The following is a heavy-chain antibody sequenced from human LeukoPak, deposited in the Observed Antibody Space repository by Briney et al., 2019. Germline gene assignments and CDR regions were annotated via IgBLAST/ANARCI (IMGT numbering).Heavy chain of an antibody. CDR3: LSSGCGSGGSCYSGSFDY. Sequence: ASVKVSCKASRYTFNGYYMHWVRQAPGQGLDWMGRINPNSGGAHYAQKFQGRVTMTRDTSMSTVFMELSRLRSDDTAVYYCLSSGCGSGGSCYSGSFDYWGQGTLVTVSS. CDR2: INPNSGGA. V-gene: IGHV1-2*06. CDR1: RYTFNGYY. D-gene: IGHD2-15*01. J-gene: IGHJ4*02.